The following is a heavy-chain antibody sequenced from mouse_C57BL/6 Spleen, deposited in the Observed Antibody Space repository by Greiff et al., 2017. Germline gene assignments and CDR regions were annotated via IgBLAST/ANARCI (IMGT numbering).Heavy chain of an antibody. CDR2: IRLKSDNYAT. J-gene: IGHJ1*03. Sequence: EVQRVESGGGLVQPGGSMKLSCVASGFTFSNYWMNWVRQSPEKGLEWVAQIRLKSDNYATHYAESVKGRFTISRDDSKSSVYLQMNNLRAEDTGIYYCTGLYGSSYWYFDVWGTGTTVTVSS. V-gene: IGHV6-3*01. CDR1: GFTFSNYW. CDR3: TGLYGSSYWYFDV. D-gene: IGHD1-1*01.